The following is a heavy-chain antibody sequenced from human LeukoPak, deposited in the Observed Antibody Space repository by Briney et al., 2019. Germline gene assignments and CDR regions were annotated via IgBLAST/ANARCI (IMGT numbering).Heavy chain of an antibody. D-gene: IGHD2-15*01. CDR3: ARAPSGYCSGGSCYSSWFDP. J-gene: IGHJ5*02. Sequence: ASVKVSCKASGYTFTSYAMHWVRRAPGQRLEWMGWINAGNGNTKYSQKFQGRVTITRDTSASTAYMELSSLRSEDTAVYYCARAPSGYCSGGSCYSSWFDPWGQGTLVTVSS. V-gene: IGHV1-3*01. CDR1: GYTFTSYA. CDR2: INAGNGNT.